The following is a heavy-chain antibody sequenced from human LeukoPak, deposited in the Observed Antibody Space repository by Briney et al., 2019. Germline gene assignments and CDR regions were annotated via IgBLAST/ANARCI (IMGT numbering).Heavy chain of an antibody. CDR1: GCTFTGYY. V-gene: IGHV1-2*02. Sequence: ASVKVSCKASGCTFTGYYIHWVRQAPGLGLEWLGWINPNSGGTNYAQKFQGRVTMTRDTSISTAYMELSRLRSDDTAVYYCARAPNSGYDSVGFGGIWFDPWGQGTLVTVSS. CDR3: ARAPNSGYDSVGFGGIWFDP. CDR2: INPNSGGT. D-gene: IGHD5-12*01. J-gene: IGHJ5*02.